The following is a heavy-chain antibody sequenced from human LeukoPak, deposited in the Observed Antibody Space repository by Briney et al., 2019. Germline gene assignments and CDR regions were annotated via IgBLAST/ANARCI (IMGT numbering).Heavy chain of an antibody. Sequence: GGSLRLSCTASGFTFSDYYMTWIRQAPEKGLEWPAYISTSGSITSYVDSVRGRFTISRDNAKNSLYLQIDSLRAEDTAMYYCARDRQFRLHDPWGQGILVTVSS. CDR1: GFTFSDYY. D-gene: IGHD3-16*01. CDR2: ISTSGSIT. V-gene: IGHV3-11*01. J-gene: IGHJ5*02. CDR3: ARDRQFRLHDP.